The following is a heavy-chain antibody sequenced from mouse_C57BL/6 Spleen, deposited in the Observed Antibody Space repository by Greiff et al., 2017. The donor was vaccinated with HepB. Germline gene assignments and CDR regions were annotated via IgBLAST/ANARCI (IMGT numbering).Heavy chain of an antibody. D-gene: IGHD1-1*01. Sequence: EVQRVESGGGLVKPGGSLKLSCAASGFTFSSYAMSWVRQTPEKRLEWVATISDGGSYTYYPDNVKGRFTISRDNAKNNLYLQMSHLKSEDTAMYYCASASYDGSPYYFDYWGQGTTLTVSS. J-gene: IGHJ2*01. V-gene: IGHV5-4*01. CDR3: ASASYDGSPYYFDY. CDR1: GFTFSSYA. CDR2: ISDGGSYT.